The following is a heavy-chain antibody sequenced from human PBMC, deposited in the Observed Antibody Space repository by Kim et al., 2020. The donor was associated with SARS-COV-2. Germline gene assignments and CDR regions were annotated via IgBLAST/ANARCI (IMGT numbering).Heavy chain of an antibody. Sequence: YYADSVKGRFTISRDNAKNSLYLQMNSLRAEDTAVYYCARLRGAAIFFDYWGQGTLVTVSS. V-gene: IGHV3-48*04. CDR3: ARLRGAAIFFDY. J-gene: IGHJ4*02. D-gene: IGHD3-10*01.